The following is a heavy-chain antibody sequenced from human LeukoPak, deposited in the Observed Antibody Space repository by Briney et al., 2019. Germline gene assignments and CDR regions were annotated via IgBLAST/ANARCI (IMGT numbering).Heavy chain of an antibody. Sequence: GGSLRLSCAASGLTFTSYSMNWVRPAPGKGLEWVSTISGGGGSTYYADSVKGRFTISRDNSKNTLYLQVNSLRAEDTAVYYCAKGGKWDVTPFDYWGQGTLVTVSS. V-gene: IGHV3-23*01. J-gene: IGHJ4*02. CDR3: AKGGKWDVTPFDY. CDR1: GLTFTSYS. D-gene: IGHD1-26*01. CDR2: ISGGGGST.